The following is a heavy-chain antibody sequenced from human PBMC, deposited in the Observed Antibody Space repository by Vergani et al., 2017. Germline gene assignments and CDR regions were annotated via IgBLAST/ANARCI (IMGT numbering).Heavy chain of an antibody. V-gene: IGHV3-30*03. J-gene: IGHJ4*02. CDR2: ISKDGTHD. Sequence: QVSLVESGGGVVQPGRSLTLTCSASGFGFKNFAMHWVRQAPGKGLEWVATISKDGTHDYYEPSVRGRFAVSRDNFKNTMYLQMDRLTTDDTAVYFCARDGSDIFGSGSEYSHMLYYWGQGILVTVSS. D-gene: IGHD3-3*01. CDR1: GFGFKNFA. CDR3: ARDGSDIFGSGSEYSHMLYY.